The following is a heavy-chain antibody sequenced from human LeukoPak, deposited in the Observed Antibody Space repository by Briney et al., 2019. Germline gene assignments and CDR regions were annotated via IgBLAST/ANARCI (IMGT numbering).Heavy chain of an antibody. J-gene: IGHJ6*02. Sequence: ASVRVSCKASGYTFTSYGISWVRQAPGQGREWMGWISAYNGNTNYAQKLQGRVTMTTDTSTSTAYMELRSLRSDDTAVYYCARDEYCSSTSCYGYGMDVWGQGTTVTVSS. CDR1: GYTFTSYG. D-gene: IGHD2-2*01. V-gene: IGHV1-18*01. CDR3: ARDEYCSSTSCYGYGMDV. CDR2: ISAYNGNT.